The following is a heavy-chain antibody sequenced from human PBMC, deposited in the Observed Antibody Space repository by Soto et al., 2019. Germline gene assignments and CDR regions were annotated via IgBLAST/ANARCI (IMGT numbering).Heavy chain of an antibody. CDR2: MHYTGFS. CDR1: ADAVTSHY. D-gene: IGHD4-4*01. Sequence: PSEAVSLTFSFSADAVTSHYLSWIRQSPEKGLEWTGYMHYTGFSHYNPSLTSRLTISVDKSKNQFALQLTSVTVADTAVYYCATSYGNASYTYWGQGTQVTVSS. V-gene: IGHV4-59*02. J-gene: IGHJ4*02. CDR3: ATSYGNASYTY.